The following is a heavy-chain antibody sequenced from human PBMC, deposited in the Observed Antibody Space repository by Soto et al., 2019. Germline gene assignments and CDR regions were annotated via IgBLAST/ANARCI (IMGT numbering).Heavy chain of an antibody. Sequence: QVQLVESGGGVVQPGRSLRLSCAASGFTFSSYGMHWVRQAPGKGLEWVAVISYDGSNKYYADSVKGRFTISRDNSKNTLYPQMNSLIAEDTAVYYCAKLYTEAGYFDLWGRGTLVTVSS. J-gene: IGHJ2*01. CDR2: ISYDGSNK. D-gene: IGHD4-4*01. CDR3: AKLYTEAGYFDL. V-gene: IGHV3-30*18. CDR1: GFTFSSYG.